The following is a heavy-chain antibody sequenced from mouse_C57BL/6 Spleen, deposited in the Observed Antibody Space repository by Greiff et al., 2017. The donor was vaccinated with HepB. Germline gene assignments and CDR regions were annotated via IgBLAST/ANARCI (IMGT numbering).Heavy chain of an antibody. CDR2: INPNNGGT. J-gene: IGHJ4*01. CDR3: ARWGDGYYPYAMDY. V-gene: IGHV1-18*01. CDR1: GYTFTDYN. Sequence: VQLQQSGPELVKPGASVKIPCKASGYTFTDYNMDWVKQSHGKSLEWIGDINPNNGGTIYNQKFKGKATLTVDKSSSTAYMELRSLTSEDTAVYYCARWGDGYYPYAMDYWGQGTSVTVSS. D-gene: IGHD2-3*01.